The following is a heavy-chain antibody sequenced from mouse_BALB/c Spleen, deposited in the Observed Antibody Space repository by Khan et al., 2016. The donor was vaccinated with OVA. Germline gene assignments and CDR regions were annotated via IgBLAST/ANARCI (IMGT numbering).Heavy chain of an antibody. CDR2: ISYSGST. D-gene: IGHD1-2*01. CDR1: GYSITSGYG. J-gene: IGHJ2*01. V-gene: IGHV3-2*02. Sequence: EVQLKESGPGLVKPSQSLSLTCTVTGYSITSGYGWNWIRQVPGNKLEWMGYISYSGSTNYNPSLKSRISITRDTSKNQFFLQLNSVTTEDTATYYCARTARIKYWGQGSTLTVSS. CDR3: ARTARIKY.